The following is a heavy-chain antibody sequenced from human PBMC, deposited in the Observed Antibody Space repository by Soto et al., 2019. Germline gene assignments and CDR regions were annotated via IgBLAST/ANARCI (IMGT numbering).Heavy chain of an antibody. CDR2: INHSGST. V-gene: IGHV4-34*01. J-gene: IGHJ6*02. Sequence: PSETLSLTCAVDGGSFSCYYWIWIRQPPGKGLEWIGEINHSGSTNYNPSLKSRVTISVDTSKNQFSLKLSSVTAADTAVYYCGGTTLSYYYYGMDVWGQGTTVTAP. D-gene: IGHD1-1*01. CDR1: GGSFSCYY. CDR3: GGTTLSYYYYGMDV.